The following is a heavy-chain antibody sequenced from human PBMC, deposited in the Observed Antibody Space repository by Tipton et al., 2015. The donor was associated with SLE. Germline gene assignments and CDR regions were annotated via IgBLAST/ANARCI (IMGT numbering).Heavy chain of an antibody. Sequence: TLSLTCTVSGGSISSGGLFWSWVRQHPGKGLEWIGYIYYVGKTYYTPSLTSRVSMSVDTSENQFSLRLSSVTAADTAVCFCARVISADDYFDSWGQGTLVTVSS. J-gene: IGHJ4*02. CDR3: ARVISADDYFDS. CDR2: IYYVGKT. D-gene: IGHD6-25*01. V-gene: IGHV4-31*03. CDR1: GGSISSGGLF.